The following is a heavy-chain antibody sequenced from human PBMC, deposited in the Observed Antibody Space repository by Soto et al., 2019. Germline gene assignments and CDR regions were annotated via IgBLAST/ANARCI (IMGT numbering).Heavy chain of an antibody. V-gene: IGHV3-48*04. CDR3: ARDRDWAFDY. D-gene: IGHD3-9*01. CDR1: GFSFSSYS. J-gene: IGHJ4*02. Sequence: HPGGSLRLSCVASGFSFSSYSLVRVRQAPGKGLEWISYIFVDSSIIYYADSVKGRFTVSRDNAQNSVFLVMNRLRAEDTAVYYCARDRDWAFDYWGQGTLVTVSS. CDR2: IFVDSSII.